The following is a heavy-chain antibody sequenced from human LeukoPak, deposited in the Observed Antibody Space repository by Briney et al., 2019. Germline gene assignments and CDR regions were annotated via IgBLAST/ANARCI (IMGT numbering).Heavy chain of an antibody. J-gene: IGHJ6*03. CDR3: ARDKKVRITIFGLGTYYYYMDV. D-gene: IGHD3-3*01. CDR1: GFTFSSYA. Sequence: GGSLRLSCAASGFTFSSYAMSWVRQAPAKGLEWVSSISSSGDSTYYADSVKGRFTISRDNSKNTLYLQMNSLRAEDTAVYYCARDKKVRITIFGLGTYYYYMDVWGKGTTVTVSS. CDR2: ISSSGDST. V-gene: IGHV3-23*01.